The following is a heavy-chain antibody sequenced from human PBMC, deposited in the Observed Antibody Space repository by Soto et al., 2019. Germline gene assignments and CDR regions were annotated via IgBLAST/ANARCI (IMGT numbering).Heavy chain of an antibody. J-gene: IGHJ4*02. CDR1: GYTFTGNY. CDR3: ARGYCSSIGCSHYFDS. D-gene: IGHD2-2*01. V-gene: IGHV1-2*02. CDR2: INPTTGDT. Sequence: GASVKVSCKASGYTFTGNYLHWVRQAPGQGLEWMAWINPTTGDTKSTQKFQGRVTMTWDTAISTAYMDLSRLTSDDTAIYFCARGYCSSIGCSHYFDSWGQGTMVTVYS.